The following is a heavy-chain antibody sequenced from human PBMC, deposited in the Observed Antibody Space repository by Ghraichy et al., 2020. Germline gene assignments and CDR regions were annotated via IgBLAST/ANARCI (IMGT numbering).Heavy chain of an antibody. J-gene: IGHJ4*02. D-gene: IGHD1-26*01. CDR2: LSSSSSYT. CDR3: TRDQPVGLPGY. V-gene: IGHV3-11*05. Sequence: GGSLRLTCAASGFIFSDFYLSWIRQAPGKGLEWVSYLSSSSSYTNYADSVKGRFTISRDNAKNSLYLQMNSLRAEDTAVYYCTRDQPVGLPGYWGQGTLVTVSS. CDR1: GFIFSDFY.